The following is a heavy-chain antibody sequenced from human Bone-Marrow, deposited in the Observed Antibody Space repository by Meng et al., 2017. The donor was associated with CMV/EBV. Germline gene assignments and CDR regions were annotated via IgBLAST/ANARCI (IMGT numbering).Heavy chain of an antibody. D-gene: IGHD4-11*01. CDR1: GGSFSGYY. Sequence: GSLRLSCAVYGGSFSGYYWSWIRQPPGKGLEWIGEINHSGSTNYNPSLKSRVTISVDTSKNQFSLKLSSVTAADTAVYYCAREIITTVTDEARYYYGMDVWGQGTTVTVSS. CDR2: INHSGST. CDR3: AREIITTVTDEARYYYGMDV. V-gene: IGHV4-34*01. J-gene: IGHJ6*02.